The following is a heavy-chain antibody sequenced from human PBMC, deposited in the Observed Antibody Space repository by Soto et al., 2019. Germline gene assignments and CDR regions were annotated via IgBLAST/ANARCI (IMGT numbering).Heavy chain of an antibody. Sequence: EVQLLESGGGLVQTGGSLRLSCEASGFTFSSYAMNWVRQAPGKGLEWVSAIRGSGRSTYYAPSVKCRFTMSRDNSKNTLYMQMNSLRAEDTAVYYCAKQLPYSGSDYWGQGTLVTVSS. D-gene: IGHD5-12*01. CDR1: GFTFSSYA. V-gene: IGHV3-23*01. J-gene: IGHJ4*02. CDR2: IRGSGRST. CDR3: AKQLPYSGSDY.